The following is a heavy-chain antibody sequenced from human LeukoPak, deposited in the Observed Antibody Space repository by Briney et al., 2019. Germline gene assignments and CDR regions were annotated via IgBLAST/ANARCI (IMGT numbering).Heavy chain of an antibody. CDR2: IYYSEST. J-gene: IGHJ3*02. D-gene: IGHD1-1*01. V-gene: IGHV4-59*02. Sequence: SETLSLTCTVSGGSVSSYHWSWIRQPPGKGLEWIGYIYYSESTNYNPSLKSRVTISVDPSRNQVSLNLRSVTAADTAVYFCARDWNPLQGHAAFDIWGQGTPVTVSS. CDR1: GGSVSSYH. CDR3: ARDWNPLQGHAAFDI.